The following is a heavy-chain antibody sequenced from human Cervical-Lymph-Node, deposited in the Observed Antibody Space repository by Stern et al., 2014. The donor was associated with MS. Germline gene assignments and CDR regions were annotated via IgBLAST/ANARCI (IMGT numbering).Heavy chain of an antibody. D-gene: IGHD2-8*02. J-gene: IGHJ4*02. CDR3: AKHACTGAACPFDL. Sequence: QVQLQESGPGLVKPSETLSLTCAVSGDSISSYTHYWAWIRQPPGKGLEWIGSVYYSGATYYNPSLKSPVTISVNTSKIHFSLGLNSLTAADTAVYYCAKHACTGAACPFDLWGQGTLVTVSS. CDR1: GDSISSYTHY. V-gene: IGHV4-39*01. CDR2: VYYSGAT.